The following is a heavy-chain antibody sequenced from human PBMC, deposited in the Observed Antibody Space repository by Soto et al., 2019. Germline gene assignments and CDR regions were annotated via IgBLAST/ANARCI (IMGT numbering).Heavy chain of an antibody. CDR2: INHSGST. J-gene: IGHJ6*02. V-gene: IGHV4-34*01. CDR3: ARGGGYRSGSWIIYYYYGMDV. D-gene: IGHD3-10*01. CDR1: GGSFSGYY. Sequence: PSETLSLTCAVYGGSFSGYYWSWIRQPPGKGLEWIGEINHSGSTNYNPSLKSRVTISVDTSKNQFSLKLSSVTAADTAVHYCARGGGYRSGSWIIYYYYGMDVWGQGTTVTVSS.